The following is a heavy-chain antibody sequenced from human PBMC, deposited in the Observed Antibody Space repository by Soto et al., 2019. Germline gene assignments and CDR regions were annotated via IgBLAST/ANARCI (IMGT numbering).Heavy chain of an antibody. CDR2: IYTSGTT. V-gene: IGHV4-4*07. D-gene: IGHD3-10*01. CDR3: AGDEGYYYSGKDV. CDR1: GDSISNYY. J-gene: IGHJ6*02. Sequence: SETLSLTCTVSGDSISNYYWNWIRQSAGKGLEWIGRIYTSGTTYYNPSLKSRVTVSADTSNNQLSLKLTSVTAADTAVYFCAGDEGYYYSGKDVWGQGTTVT.